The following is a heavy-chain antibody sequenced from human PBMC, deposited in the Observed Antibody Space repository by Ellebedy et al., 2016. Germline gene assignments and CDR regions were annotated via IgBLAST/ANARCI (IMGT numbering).Heavy chain of an antibody. CDR1: GFTFRNFF. D-gene: IGHD4-17*01. CDR3: YYGHYSAS. J-gene: IGHJ4*02. CDR2: ISGDGDTT. Sequence: GESLKISXVASGFTFRNFFMSWVRQVPGGGLEWLSTISGDGDTTFSADSVKGRFAISRDNSRNTLYLQMNSLRAEDTAVYYCYYGHYSASWGQGTLVTVSS. V-gene: IGHV3-23*01.